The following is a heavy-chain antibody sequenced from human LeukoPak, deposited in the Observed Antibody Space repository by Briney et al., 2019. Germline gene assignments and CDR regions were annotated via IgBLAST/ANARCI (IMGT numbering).Heavy chain of an antibody. V-gene: IGHV3-20*04. CDR1: GFTFEDYG. D-gene: IGHD5-24*01. Sequence: GGSLRLSCAASGFTFEDYGMSWVRQAPGKGLEWVSGINWNGGSTGYADSVKGRFTISRDNAKNSLYLQMNSLRAEDTAVYYCAKDGGWLQLFGFFDYWGQGTLVTVSS. J-gene: IGHJ4*02. CDR3: AKDGGWLQLFGFFDY. CDR2: INWNGGST.